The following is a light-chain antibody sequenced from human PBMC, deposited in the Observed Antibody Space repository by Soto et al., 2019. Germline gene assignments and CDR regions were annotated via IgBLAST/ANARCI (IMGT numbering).Light chain of an antibody. CDR2: DVS. CDR1: SSDVGGYNY. V-gene: IGLV2-11*01. J-gene: IGLJ1*01. Sequence: QSALTQPRSVSGSPGQSVTISCTGTSSDVGGYNYVSWYQQHPGKAPKLMIYDVSKRPSGVPDRFSGSKSGNTASLTISGLQAVDEADYYCCSYAGSYTLYVFGTGTKLTVL. CDR3: CSYAGSYTLYV.